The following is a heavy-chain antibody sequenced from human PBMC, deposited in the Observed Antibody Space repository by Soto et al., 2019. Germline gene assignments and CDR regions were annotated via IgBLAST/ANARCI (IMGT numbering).Heavy chain of an antibody. CDR3: AKEGVGQWLMGYFDL. D-gene: IGHD6-19*01. CDR1: GFTFSSYG. CDR2: IWYDGSNK. Sequence: PGGSLRLSCAASGFTFSSYGMHWVRQAPGKGLEWVAVIWYDGSNKYYADSVKGRFTISRDNSKNTLYLQMNSLRAEDRAVYYCAKEGVGQWLMGYFDLWGRGTQVTVSS. J-gene: IGHJ2*01. V-gene: IGHV3-33*06.